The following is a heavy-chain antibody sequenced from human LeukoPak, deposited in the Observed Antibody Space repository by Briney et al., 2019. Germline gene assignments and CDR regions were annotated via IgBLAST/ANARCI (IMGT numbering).Heavy chain of an antibody. CDR1: GFTFSSYA. CDR2: ISYDGSNK. J-gene: IGHJ6*02. V-gene: IGHV3-30*04. Sequence: GRPLRLSCAASGFTFSSYAMHWVRQAPGKGLEWVAVISYDGSNKYYADSVKDRFTISRDNSKNTLYLQMNSLRAEDTAVYYCARPSIASFGYCSSTSCYEWGYGMDVWGQGTTVTVSS. D-gene: IGHD2-2*01. CDR3: ARPSIASFGYCSSTSCYEWGYGMDV.